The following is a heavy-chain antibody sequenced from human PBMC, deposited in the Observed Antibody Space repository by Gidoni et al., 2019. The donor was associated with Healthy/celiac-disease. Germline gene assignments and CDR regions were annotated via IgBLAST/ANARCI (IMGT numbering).Heavy chain of an antibody. CDR2: IYWDDDK. CDR3: AHEPYSSSWQRGGAFDI. D-gene: IGHD6-13*01. J-gene: IGHJ3*02. CDR1: GFSLSTSGVG. Sequence: QITLKESGPTLVKPTQTLTLTCTFSGFSLSTSGVGVGWIRQPPGKALEWLALIYWDDDKRYSPSLKSRLTITKDTSKNQVVLTMTNMDPVDTATYYCAHEPYSSSWQRGGAFDIWGQGTMVTVSS. V-gene: IGHV2-5*02.